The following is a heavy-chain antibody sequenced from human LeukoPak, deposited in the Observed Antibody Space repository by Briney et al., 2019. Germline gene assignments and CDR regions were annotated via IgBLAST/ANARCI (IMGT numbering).Heavy chain of an antibody. Sequence: GGSLRLSCAASGFTFSGDWMHWVRQAPGKGLVWVSRINSDGSSTTYADSVKGRFTISRDNTKNTLYLQMNSLRAEDTAVHYCGRHRIAVAGRGAFDIWGQGTTVTVSS. CDR1: GFTFSGDW. CDR3: GRHRIAVAGRGAFDI. J-gene: IGHJ3*02. V-gene: IGHV3-74*01. D-gene: IGHD6-19*01. CDR2: INSDGSST.